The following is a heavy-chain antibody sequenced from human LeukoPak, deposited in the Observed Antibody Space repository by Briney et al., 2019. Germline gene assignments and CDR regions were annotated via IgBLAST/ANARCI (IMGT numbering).Heavy chain of an antibody. J-gene: IGHJ6*03. CDR3: ARHPYVVLVDSNPFYYMDV. CDR1: GGSITSTSFY. CDR2: VFYSGRT. V-gene: IGHV4-39*01. D-gene: IGHD2-8*02. Sequence: PSETLSLTCSVSGGSITSTSFYWGWIRQPPGKGLEWIGTVFYSGRTYYNPSLKSRVTISIDTSKNQFSLNLTSVTAADTAVYYCARHPYVVLVDSNPFYYMDVWGTGTTVTISS.